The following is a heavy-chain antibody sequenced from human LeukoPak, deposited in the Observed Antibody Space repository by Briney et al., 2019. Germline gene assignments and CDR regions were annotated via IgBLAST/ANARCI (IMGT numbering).Heavy chain of an antibody. CDR3: ARHFSPDPRYFSLDY. CDR1: GGSISSTSFF. D-gene: IGHD3-9*01. CDR2: ISNSGIT. Sequence: PSETLSLTCTVSGGSISSTSFFWGWIRQPPGKGLEWIGSISNSGITYDNASLKSRVTISVDTSKNQFALKLTSVTAADTALYYCARHFSPDPRYFSLDYWGQGRLVTVSS. V-gene: IGHV4-39*01. J-gene: IGHJ4*02.